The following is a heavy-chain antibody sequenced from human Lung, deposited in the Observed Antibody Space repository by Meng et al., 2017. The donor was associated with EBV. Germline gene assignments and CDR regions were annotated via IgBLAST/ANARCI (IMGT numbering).Heavy chain of an antibody. Sequence: QVQLVESGXGVVQPGXARRRSLAAAGFTFSTYGMHWVRQAPGKGLEWVAIISYDGSNKDYADSVKGRFTISRDNSKNTLHLQMNSLRAEDTAVYYCAKDLRIYCYSMCYFDYLGQGTLVTVAS. CDR3: AKDLRIYCYSMCYFDY. D-gene: IGHD2-21*01. J-gene: IGHJ4*02. CDR2: ISYDGSNK. CDR1: GFTFSTYG. V-gene: IGHV3-30*18.